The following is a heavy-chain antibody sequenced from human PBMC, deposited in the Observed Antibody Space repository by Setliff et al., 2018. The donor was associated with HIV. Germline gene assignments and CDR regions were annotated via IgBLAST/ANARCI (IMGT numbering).Heavy chain of an antibody. D-gene: IGHD2-15*01. CDR3: ARDSPADGGNPGRFQR. CDR2: IFTSGCA. Sequence: PSETLSLTCTVSGDSISSGRYYWNWIRQPAGKGLDWIGHIFTSGCAFSSGTANYSPSLKSRVTISVDISKNQFSLKLTSVTAADTAMYFCARDSPADGGNPGRFQRWGQGTLVTVSS. CDR1: GDSISSGRYY. V-gene: IGHV4-61*09. J-gene: IGHJ1*01.